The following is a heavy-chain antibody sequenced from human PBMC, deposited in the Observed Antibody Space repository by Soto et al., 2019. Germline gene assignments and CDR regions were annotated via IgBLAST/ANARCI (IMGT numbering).Heavy chain of an antibody. CDR1: GFPFSSYV. Sequence: PGGSLILSCAASGFPFSSYVMHWVRQAPGKGLEWVAVIWYDGSNKYYADSVKGRFTISRDNSKNTLYLQMNSLRAEDTAVYYCATISTGSGSYFWLNTWGVYYMDVWGKGTTVTVSS. D-gene: IGHD3-10*01. V-gene: IGHV3-33*01. J-gene: IGHJ6*03. CDR3: ATISTGSGSYFWLNTWGVYYMDV. CDR2: IWYDGSNK.